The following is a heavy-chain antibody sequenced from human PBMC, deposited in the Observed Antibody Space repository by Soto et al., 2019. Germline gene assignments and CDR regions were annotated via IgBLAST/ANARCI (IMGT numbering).Heavy chain of an antibody. CDR1: GFTFSSYW. D-gene: IGHD3-10*01. CDR2: INSDGSST. Sequence: GGSLRLSCAASGFTFSSYWMHWVRQAPGKGLVWVSRINSDGSSTSYADSVKGRFTISRDNAKNTLYLQMNSLRAEDTAVYYCARVNYYGSGSYYNPQYYYYYYGMDVWGQGTTVTVSS. J-gene: IGHJ6*02. CDR3: ARVNYYGSGSYYNPQYYYYYYGMDV. V-gene: IGHV3-74*01.